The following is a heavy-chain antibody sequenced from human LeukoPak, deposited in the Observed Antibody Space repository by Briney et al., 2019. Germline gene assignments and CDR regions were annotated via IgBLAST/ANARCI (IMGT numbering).Heavy chain of an antibody. J-gene: IGHJ4*02. V-gene: IGHV2-5*02. CDR3: ARTGYSSGWWTFDY. CDR2: IYWDDDK. D-gene: IGHD6-19*01. CDR1: GFSLSTSGVG. Sequence: SGPTLVKPTQTLTPTCTFSGFSLSTSGVGVGWIRQPPGKALEWLALIYWDDDKRYSPSLKSRLTITKDTSKNQVALTMTNMDPVDTATYYCARTGYSSGWWTFDYWGKGTLVTVSS.